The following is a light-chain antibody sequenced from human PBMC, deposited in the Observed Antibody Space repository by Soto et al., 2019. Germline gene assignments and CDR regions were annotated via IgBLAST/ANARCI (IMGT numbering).Light chain of an antibody. Sequence: EIVLTQSPGTLSLSPGERATLSCRASQSVSSSYLAWYQQKPGQAPRLLIYGASSRATGIPDRFSGRGSGTDFNLTISRLEPEDFAVYYCQQYGSSPWTFGQGNKVEIK. CDR3: QQYGSSPWT. J-gene: IGKJ1*01. V-gene: IGKV3-20*01. CDR1: QSVSSSY. CDR2: GAS.